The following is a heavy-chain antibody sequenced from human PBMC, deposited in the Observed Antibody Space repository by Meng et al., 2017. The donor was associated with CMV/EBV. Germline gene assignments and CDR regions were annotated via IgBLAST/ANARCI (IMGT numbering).Heavy chain of an antibody. Sequence: GESLKISCAACGFTFSSYDMHWVRQAPGKGLEWVAVISYDGSNKYYADSVKGRFTISRDNSKNTLYLQMNSLRAEDTAVYYCARVGGRPYYDFWSGYHRPPDYWGQGTLVTVSS. CDR2: ISYDGSNK. CDR3: ARVGGRPYYDFWSGYHRPPDY. J-gene: IGHJ4*02. CDR1: GFTFSSYD. V-gene: IGHV3-30*03. D-gene: IGHD3-3*01.